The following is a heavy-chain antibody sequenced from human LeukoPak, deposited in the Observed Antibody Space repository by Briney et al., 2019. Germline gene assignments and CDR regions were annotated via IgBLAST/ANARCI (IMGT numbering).Heavy chain of an antibody. CDR2: ISAYNGNT. CDR3: ARDILGYCSGGSCYSDY. CDR1: GYTFTSYY. D-gene: IGHD2-15*01. V-gene: IGHV1-18*04. J-gene: IGHJ4*02. Sequence: ASVKVSCKASGYTFTSYYMHWVRQAPGQGLEWMGWISAYNGNTNYAQKFQGRVTTTTDTSTSTAYMELRSLRSDDTAVYYCARDILGYCSGGSCYSDYWGQGTLVTVSS.